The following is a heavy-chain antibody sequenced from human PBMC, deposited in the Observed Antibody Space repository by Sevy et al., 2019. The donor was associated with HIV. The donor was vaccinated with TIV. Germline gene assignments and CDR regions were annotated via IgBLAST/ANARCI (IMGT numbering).Heavy chain of an antibody. J-gene: IGHJ4*02. V-gene: IGHV3-7*01. D-gene: IGHD1-7*01. Sequence: GESLKISCAASGFTFSKYWVGWVRQAPGKGLEWVANIKQDAGQKYYVDSVKGRFTISRDNAKNSLFLQMNSLRAEDTAVYFCARDDGNYYFHYWGQGTLVTVSS. CDR2: IKQDAGQK. CDR1: GFTFSKYW. CDR3: ARDDGNYYFHY.